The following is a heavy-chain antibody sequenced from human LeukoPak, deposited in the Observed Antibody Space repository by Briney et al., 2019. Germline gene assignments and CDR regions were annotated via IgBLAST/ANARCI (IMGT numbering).Heavy chain of an antibody. Sequence: SLRLSCAASGFTFDDYAMHWVRQVPGKGLEWVSGISWNSGSIGCADSVKGRFTISRDNAKNSLYLQMNSLRAEDTALYYCAKDINYYGSGSYYFKGFDYWAQGTLVTVSS. J-gene: IGHJ4*02. V-gene: IGHV3-9*01. CDR1: GFTFDDYA. CDR3: AKDINYYGSGSYYFKGFDY. D-gene: IGHD3-10*01. CDR2: ISWNSGSI.